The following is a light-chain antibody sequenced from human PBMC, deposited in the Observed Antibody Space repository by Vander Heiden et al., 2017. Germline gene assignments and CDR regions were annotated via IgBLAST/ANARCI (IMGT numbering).Light chain of an antibody. CDR3: QSADNTDTVI. Sequence: SYELTQPPPMPVSPGQTARITFLGDALPKPIGYWYQQKPGQAPVVMTYKDFERPSGIPERFSGSRSGKTVTLTISGVQAEDEADYYCQSADNTDTVIFGGGTKLTVL. CDR2: KDF. CDR1: ALPKPI. V-gene: IGLV3-25*03. J-gene: IGLJ2*01.